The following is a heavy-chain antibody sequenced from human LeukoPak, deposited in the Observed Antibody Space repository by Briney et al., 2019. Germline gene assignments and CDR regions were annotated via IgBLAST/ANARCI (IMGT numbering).Heavy chain of an antibody. Sequence: SETLSLTCAVYGGSFSGYYWSWIRQPPGKGLEWIGEINHSGSTNYNPSLKSRVTISVDTSKNQFSLKLSSVTAADTAVYYCARGGGAVAGQGRGYYYYYYMDVWGKGTTVTVSS. D-gene: IGHD6-19*01. CDR1: GGSFSGYY. J-gene: IGHJ6*03. CDR3: ARGGGAVAGQGRGYYYYYYMDV. CDR2: INHSGST. V-gene: IGHV4-34*01.